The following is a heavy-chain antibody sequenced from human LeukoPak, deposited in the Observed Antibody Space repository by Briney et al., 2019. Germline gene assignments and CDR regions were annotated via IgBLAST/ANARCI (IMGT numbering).Heavy chain of an antibody. CDR3: ASGIRYSSSWYDAYFDY. CDR2: ISSSSSYI. J-gene: IGHJ4*02. CDR1: GFTFSSYS. V-gene: IGHV3-21*01. Sequence: GGSLGLSCAASGFTFSSYSMNWVRQAPGKGLEWVSSISSSSSYIYYADSVKGRFTISRDNAKNSLYLQMNSLRAEDTAVYYCASGIRYSSSWYDAYFDYWGQGTLVTVSS. D-gene: IGHD6-13*01.